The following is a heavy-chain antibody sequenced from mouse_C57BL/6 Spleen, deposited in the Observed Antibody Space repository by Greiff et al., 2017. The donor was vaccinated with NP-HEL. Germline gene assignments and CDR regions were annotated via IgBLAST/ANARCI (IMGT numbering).Heavy chain of an antibody. V-gene: IGHV1-52*01. CDR3: ARGANYGNYLPYFDY. CDR2: IDPSDSDT. Sequence: QVQLQQPGAELVRPGSSVKLSCKASGYTFTSYWMHWVKQRPIQGLEWIGNIDPSDSDTHYNQKFKDKATLTVDKSSSTAYMQLSSLTSEDSAVYYCARGANYGNYLPYFDYWGQGTTRTVSS. J-gene: IGHJ2*01. D-gene: IGHD2-1*01. CDR1: GYTFTSYW.